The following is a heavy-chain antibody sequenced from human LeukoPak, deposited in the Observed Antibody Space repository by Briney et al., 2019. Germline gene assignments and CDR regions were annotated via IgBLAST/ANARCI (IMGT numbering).Heavy chain of an antibody. CDR3: AKSRYYGSGGYYVDY. CDR1: GFTVSSNY. D-gene: IGHD3-10*01. V-gene: IGHV3-53*01. CDR2: IYSGGST. J-gene: IGHJ4*02. Sequence: PGGSLRLSCAASGFTVSSNYMSWVRQAPGKGLEWGSLIYSGGSTYYADSVKGRFTISRDNSKNTLYLQLNSLRADDAAVYYCAKSRYYGSGGYYVDYWGQGTLVTVSS.